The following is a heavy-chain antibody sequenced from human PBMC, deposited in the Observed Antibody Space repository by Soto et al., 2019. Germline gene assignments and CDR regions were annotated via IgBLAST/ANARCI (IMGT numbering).Heavy chain of an antibody. D-gene: IGHD3-22*01. V-gene: IGHV4-59*01. Sequence: SETLSLTCTVSGGSISRYSWSWIRQPPGKGLECIGCIYYSGSTDYNPSLRGRVTISVDTSKNQFSLRLSSVSAADTAVYYCARLRKNFYDSSGFVLGPFDVWAQGTTVTVSS. J-gene: IGHJ3*01. CDR2: IYYSGST. CDR1: GGSISRYS. CDR3: ARLRKNFYDSSGFVLGPFDV.